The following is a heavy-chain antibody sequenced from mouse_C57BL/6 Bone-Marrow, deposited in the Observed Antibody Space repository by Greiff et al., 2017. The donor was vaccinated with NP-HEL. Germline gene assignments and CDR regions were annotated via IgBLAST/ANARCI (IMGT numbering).Heavy chain of an antibody. Sequence: VEPGASVKMSCKASGYTFTDYYMNWVKQSHGKSLEWIGVINPYNGATSYNQKFKGKATLTVDKSSSTAYMELNSLTSEDSAVYYCARWYYGSRGYFDYWGQGTTLTVSS. CDR2: INPYNGAT. CDR1: GYTFTDYY. V-gene: IGHV1-19*01. CDR3: ARWYYGSRGYFDY. D-gene: IGHD1-1*01. J-gene: IGHJ2*01.